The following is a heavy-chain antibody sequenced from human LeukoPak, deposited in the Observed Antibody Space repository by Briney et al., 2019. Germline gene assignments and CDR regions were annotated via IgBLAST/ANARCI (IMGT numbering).Heavy chain of an antibody. CDR1: GFPFSDYY. CDR2: IGRGGSDI. J-gene: IGHJ4*02. Sequence: GGSLRLSCAASGFPFSDYYMTWIRQALGKGLEWVSYIGRGGSDINYADSVKGRFTISRDNSKNSLWLQMDSLRAEDTAVYYCSRDPRLMDFWGQGTLVTVSS. V-gene: IGHV3-11*01. CDR3: SRDPRLMDF. D-gene: IGHD2-8*01.